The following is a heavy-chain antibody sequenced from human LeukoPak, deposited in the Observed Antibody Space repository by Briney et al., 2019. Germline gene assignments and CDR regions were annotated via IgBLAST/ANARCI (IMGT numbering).Heavy chain of an antibody. CDR2: IKQDGSEK. CDR1: GFTFSSYW. V-gene: IGHV3-7*01. J-gene: IGHJ4*02. CDR3: ASDQFGEFLFDN. D-gene: IGHD3-10*01. Sequence: GGSLRLSCAASGFTFSSYWMSWVRRAPGKGLEWVANIKQDGSEKYYVDSVKGRFTISRDNAKNSLYLQMNSLRAEDTAVYYCASDQFGEFLFDNWGQGTLVTVSS.